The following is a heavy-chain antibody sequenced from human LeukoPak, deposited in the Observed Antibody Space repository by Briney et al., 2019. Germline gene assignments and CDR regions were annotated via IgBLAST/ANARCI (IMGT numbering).Heavy chain of an antibody. CDR1: GFTFSSYS. CDR2: LTRSVNYM. D-gene: IGHD2-15*01. J-gene: IGHJ4*02. Sequence: GGSLRLSCAASGFTFSSYSMNWVRPAPGEGVGWVLSLTRSVNYMYYADSVKGRFTISRDNAKNSLYLQMDSLRAEDTALYYCARDRGYCSGGTCYPVYFDYWGQGTLVTVSS. V-gene: IGHV3-21*01. CDR3: ARDRGYCSGGTCYPVYFDY.